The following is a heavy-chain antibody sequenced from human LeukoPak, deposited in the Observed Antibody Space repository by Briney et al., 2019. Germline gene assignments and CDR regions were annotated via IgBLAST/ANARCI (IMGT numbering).Heavy chain of an antibody. V-gene: IGHV3-23*01. D-gene: IGHD6-13*01. J-gene: IGHJ4*02. Sequence: GGSLRLSCAASGFTFSNYAMSWVRQAPGKGLECVSPISGSGGSTYYAVSVRGRFTVSRDNSKNTLFLQMDSLRAEDTAVYYCAKSPKGSSWPSIDYWGQGTLVTVSS. CDR2: ISGSGGST. CDR1: GFTFSNYA. CDR3: AKSPKGSSWPSIDY.